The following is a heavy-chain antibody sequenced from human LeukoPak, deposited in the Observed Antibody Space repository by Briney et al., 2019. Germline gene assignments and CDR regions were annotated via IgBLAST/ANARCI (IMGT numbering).Heavy chain of an antibody. CDR1: GYSFTSYW. CDR2: IYPGDSDT. J-gene: IGHJ4*02. CDR3: ARRSRYNWNYYFDY. V-gene: IGHV5-51*01. D-gene: IGHD1-7*01. Sequence: GASLQISWKGSGYSFTSYWIGWARQLPGKGLEWMGIIYPGDSDTRYSPSFQGQVTISADKSISTAYLQWSSLKASDTAMYYCARRSRYNWNYYFDYWGQGTLVTVSS.